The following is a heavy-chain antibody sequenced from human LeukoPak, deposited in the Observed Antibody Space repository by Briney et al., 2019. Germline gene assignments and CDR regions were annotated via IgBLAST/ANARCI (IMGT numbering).Heavy chain of an antibody. CDR1: GYTFTSYY. V-gene: IGHV1-46*01. CDR2: INPSGGST. D-gene: IGHD3-22*01. CDR3: ARVQDYYDSSGCAGY. Sequence: GASVKVSCKASGYTFTSYYMHWVRQAPGQGLEWMGIINPSGGSTSYAQKFQGRVTMTRDTSTGTVYMELSSLRSEDTAVYYCARVQDYYDSSGCAGYWGQGTLVTVSS. J-gene: IGHJ4*02.